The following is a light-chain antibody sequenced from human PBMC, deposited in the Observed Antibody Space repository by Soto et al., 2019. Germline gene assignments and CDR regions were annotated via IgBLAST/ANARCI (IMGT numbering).Light chain of an antibody. CDR3: QSYDSSLSGWV. V-gene: IGLV1-40*01. CDR2: GNS. Sequence: QAVVTQPPSVSGAPGQRVTISCTGSSSNIGAGYNVHWYQQLPGTAPKLLIYGNSNRPSGVPDRFSGSKSGTSASLATGLQAEDEADYYCQSYDSSLSGWVFGGGTKLTVL. J-gene: IGLJ3*02. CDR1: SSNIGAGYN.